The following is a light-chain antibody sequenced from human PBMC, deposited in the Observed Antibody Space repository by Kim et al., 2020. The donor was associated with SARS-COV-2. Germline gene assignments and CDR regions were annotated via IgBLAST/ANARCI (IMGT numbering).Light chain of an antibody. Sequence: ASVEDRVTFTGRASEDISNYLVWYQQKPGKPPKPLIYAASNLQSGVPSRFSGSGSGTDFTLTISSLQPEDAATYYCQNYNTDPWTFGQGTKVEIK. CDR1: EDISNY. CDR3: QNYNTDPWT. J-gene: IGKJ1*01. V-gene: IGKV1-27*01. CDR2: AAS.